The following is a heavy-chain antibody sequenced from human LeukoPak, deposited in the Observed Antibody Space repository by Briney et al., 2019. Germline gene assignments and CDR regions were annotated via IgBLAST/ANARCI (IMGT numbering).Heavy chain of an antibody. CDR1: GFTFSSYS. D-gene: IGHD3-16*02. Sequence: GGSLRLSCAASGFTFSSYSMNWVRQAPGKGLEWVSYISGSSSTIYYADSVKGRFTISRDNAKNSLYLQMNSLRAEDTAVYYCARDYVWGSYRYNSYGYWGQGTLVTVSS. V-gene: IGHV3-48*01. J-gene: IGHJ4*02. CDR2: ISGSSSTI. CDR3: ARDYVWGSYRYNSYGY.